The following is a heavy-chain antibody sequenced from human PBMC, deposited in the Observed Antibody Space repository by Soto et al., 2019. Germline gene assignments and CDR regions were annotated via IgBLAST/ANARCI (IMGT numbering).Heavy chain of an antibody. CDR3: ARSAISPYGGLIGPFDY. CDR1: GYTFTAYA. D-gene: IGHD3-16*02. CDR2: INPDNTNT. Sequence: ASVKVSCKASGYTFTAYAIHWLRQAPGQRLEWMAWINPDNTNTKYSQKFLGRVSIARDTSASTAYLELGSLRSEDTAVYYCARSAISPYGGLIGPFDYWGQGNLVTVSS. J-gene: IGHJ4*02. V-gene: IGHV1-3*01.